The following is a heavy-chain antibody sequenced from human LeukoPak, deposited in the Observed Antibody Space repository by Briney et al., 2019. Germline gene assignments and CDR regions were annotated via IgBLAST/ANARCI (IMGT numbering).Heavy chain of an antibody. CDR1: GFTFSSYE. CDR3: ARGTLYYGSESYDY. CDR2: ISVSGDTI. V-gene: IGHV3-48*03. J-gene: IGHJ4*02. Sequence: GGSLRLSCAASGFTFSSYEMDWVRQAPGKGLEWVSYISVSGDTIYYADSVKGRFTISRDNAKKSLYLQMKSLRAEDTAVYYCARGTLYYGSESYDYWGQGTLVAVSS. D-gene: IGHD3-10*01.